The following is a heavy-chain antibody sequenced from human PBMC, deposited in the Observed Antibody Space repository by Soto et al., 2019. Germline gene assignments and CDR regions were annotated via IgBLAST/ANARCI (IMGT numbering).Heavy chain of an antibody. CDR3: ARGRRWDGGGWGFDY. J-gene: IGHJ4*02. CDR2: VYYTGTT. V-gene: IGHV4-59*07. D-gene: IGHD1-26*01. Sequence: QVHLQESGPGLVKPSDTLSLTCTVSGASITGYYWSWIRQPPGKGLEWIGYVYYTGTTNYSPSLQSRVAISVVPSKKQFSLSLNCVTATDTAVYYCARGRRWDGGGWGFDYWGQGALVSVSS. CDR1: GASITGYY.